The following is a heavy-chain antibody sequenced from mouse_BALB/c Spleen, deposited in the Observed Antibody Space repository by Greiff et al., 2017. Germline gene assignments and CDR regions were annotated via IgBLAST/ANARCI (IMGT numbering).Heavy chain of an antibody. CDR2: ISSGGGST. CDR1: GFAFSSYD. Sequence: EVQLVESGGGLVKPGGSLKLSCAASGFAFSSYDMSWVRQTPEKRLEWVAYISSGGGSTYYPDTVKGRITISRDNAKNTLYLQMSSLKSEDTARYYCARHRTWGFADWGQGTLVTVSA. J-gene: IGHJ3*01. V-gene: IGHV5-12-1*01. CDR3: ARHRTWGFAD.